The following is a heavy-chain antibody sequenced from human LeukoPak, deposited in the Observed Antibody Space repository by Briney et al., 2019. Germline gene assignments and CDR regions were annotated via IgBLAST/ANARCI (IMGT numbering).Heavy chain of an antibody. D-gene: IGHD1-26*01. CDR3: AKDQLAWELKFDP. CDR1: GFTVSTNF. Sequence: GGSLRLSCAVSGFTVSTNFMSWVRQAPGKGPEWVSIIYADGGTKYADSVKGRLTISRDNSKNTLYLQMNSLRAEDTAVYYCAKDQLAWELKFDPWGQGTLVTVSS. V-gene: IGHV3-53*01. J-gene: IGHJ5*02. CDR2: IYADGGT.